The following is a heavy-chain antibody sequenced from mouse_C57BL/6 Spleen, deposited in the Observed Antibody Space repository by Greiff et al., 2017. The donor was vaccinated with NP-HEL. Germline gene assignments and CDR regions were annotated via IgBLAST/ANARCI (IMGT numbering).Heavy chain of an antibody. Sequence: QVQLQQPGAELVRPGTSVKLSCKASGYTFTSYWMHLVKQRPGQGLEWIGVIDPSDSYTNYNQKFKGKATLTVDTSSSTAYMQLSSLTSEDSAVYYCARWDSSFAYWGQGTLVTVSA. J-gene: IGHJ3*01. CDR1: GYTFTSYW. CDR3: ARWDSSFAY. CDR2: IDPSDSYT. D-gene: IGHD4-1*01. V-gene: IGHV1-59*01.